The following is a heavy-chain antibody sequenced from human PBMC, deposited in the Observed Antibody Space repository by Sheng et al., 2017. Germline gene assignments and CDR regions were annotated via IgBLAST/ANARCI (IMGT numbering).Heavy chain of an antibody. D-gene: IGHD2-15*01. V-gene: IGHV4-34*01. Sequence: QVQLQQWGAGLLKPSETLSLTCAVYGGSFSGYYWSWIRQPPGKGLEWIGEINHSGSTNYNPSLKSRVTISVDTSKNQFSLKLSSVTAADTAVYYCARGLGYCSGGSCYSSGYSYGPSFDYWGQGTLV. CDR1: GGSFSGYY. CDR2: INHSGST. CDR3: ARGLGYCSGGSCYSSGYSYGPSFDY. J-gene: IGHJ4*02.